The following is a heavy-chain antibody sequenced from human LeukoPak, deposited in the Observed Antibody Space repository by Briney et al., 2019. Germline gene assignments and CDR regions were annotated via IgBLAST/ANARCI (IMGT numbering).Heavy chain of an antibody. J-gene: IGHJ4*02. D-gene: IGHD6-19*01. Sequence: SETLSLTCSVSGESIKSTSNYWAWVRQPPGKGLEGIGHIYYSTNTYYNSSLKSRVTISDDTSKNQVSLSLRSVTAADTALYFCVRRVAGTFYFDKWGEGSLVSVSS. CDR3: VRRVAGTFYFDK. V-gene: IGHV4-39*01. CDR2: IYYSTNT. CDR1: GESIKSTSNY.